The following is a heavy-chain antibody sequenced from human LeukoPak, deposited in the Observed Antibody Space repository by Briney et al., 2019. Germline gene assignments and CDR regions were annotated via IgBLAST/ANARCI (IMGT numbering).Heavy chain of an antibody. CDR2: IDTAGDT. Sequence: PGGSLRLSCTASGFTFSRYDMHWVRQATGKGLEWVSAIDTAGDTYYPGSVKGRFTISREDAKNSLYLQMNSLRAGDTAVYYCARACLGTNCYAGMDVWGQGTTVTVSS. V-gene: IGHV3-13*04. J-gene: IGHJ6*02. D-gene: IGHD2-2*01. CDR3: ARACLGTNCYAGMDV. CDR1: GFTFSRYD.